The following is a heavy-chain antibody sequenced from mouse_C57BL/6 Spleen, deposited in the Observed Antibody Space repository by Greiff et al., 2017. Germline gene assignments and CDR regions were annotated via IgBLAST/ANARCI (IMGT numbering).Heavy chain of an antibody. J-gene: IGHJ4*01. CDR1: GFTFSDFY. V-gene: IGHV7-1*01. CDR2: SRNKANDYTT. D-gene: IGHD2-2*01. Sequence: EVNVVESGGGLVQSGRSLRLSCATSGFTFSDFYMEWVRQAPGKGLEWIAASRNKANDYTTEYSASVKGRFIVSRDTSQSILYLQMNALRAEDTAIYYCTRDADGYGYAMDYWGQGTSVTVSS. CDR3: TRDADGYGYAMDY.